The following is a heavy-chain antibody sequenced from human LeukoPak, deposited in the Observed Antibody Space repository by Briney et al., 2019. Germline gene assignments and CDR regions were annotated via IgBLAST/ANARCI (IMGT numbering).Heavy chain of an antibody. CDR1: GYTFTSYA. J-gene: IGHJ4*02. Sequence: GASVRVSCKASGYTFTSYAMHWMRQAPGQRLEWMGWINAGNGNTKYSQKFQGRVTITRDTSASTAYMELSSLRSEDTAVYYCARVLTGYYVIDYWGQGTLVTVSS. V-gene: IGHV1-3*01. CDR2: INAGNGNT. D-gene: IGHD3-9*01. CDR3: ARVLTGYYVIDY.